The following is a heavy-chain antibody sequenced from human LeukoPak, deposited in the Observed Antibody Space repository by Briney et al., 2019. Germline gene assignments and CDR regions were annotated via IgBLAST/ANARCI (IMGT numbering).Heavy chain of an antibody. D-gene: IGHD3-9*01. V-gene: IGHV4-39*01. J-gene: IGHJ4*02. Sequence: PSETLSLTCTVSGGSISSSSYYWGWIRQPPGKGLEWIGSIYYSGSTYYNPSLESRVTISVDTSKNRFSLKLSSVTAADTAVYYCASYYDILTGFDYWGQGTLVTVSS. CDR2: IYYSGST. CDR1: GGSISSSSYY. CDR3: ASYYDILTGFDY.